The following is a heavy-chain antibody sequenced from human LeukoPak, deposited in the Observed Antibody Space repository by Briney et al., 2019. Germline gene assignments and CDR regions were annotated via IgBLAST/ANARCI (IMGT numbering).Heavy chain of an antibody. Sequence: PGGSLRLSCAASGFTVSSNYMSWVRQAPGKGLEWVSVIYSGGSTYYADSVKGRFTISRDSSKNTLYLQMNSLRAEDTAVYYCARVGYCSGGSCYPYYFDYWGQGTLVTVSS. CDR1: GFTVSSNY. CDR2: IYSGGST. J-gene: IGHJ4*02. V-gene: IGHV3-66*01. D-gene: IGHD2-15*01. CDR3: ARVGYCSGGSCYPYYFDY.